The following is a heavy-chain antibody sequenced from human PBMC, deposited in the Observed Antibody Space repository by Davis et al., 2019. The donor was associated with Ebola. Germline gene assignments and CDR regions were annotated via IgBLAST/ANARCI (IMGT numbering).Heavy chain of an antibody. D-gene: IGHD3-22*01. CDR1: GGSFSGYY. CDR3: RCSPRKLWYDSSGRDY. J-gene: IGHJ4*02. CDR2: INHSGST. V-gene: IGHV4-34*01. Sequence: PSETLSLTCAVYGGSFSGYYWSWIRQPPGKGLEWIGEINHSGSTNYNPSLKSRVTISVDTSKNQFSLKLSSVTAADTAVYYCRCSPRKLWYDSSGRDYWGQGTLVTVSS.